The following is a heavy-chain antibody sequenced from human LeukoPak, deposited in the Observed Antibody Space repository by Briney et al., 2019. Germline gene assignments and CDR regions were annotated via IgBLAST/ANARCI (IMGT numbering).Heavy chain of an antibody. Sequence: SETLSLTCTVSGGSISSSSYYWGWIRQPPGKGLEWIGSIYYSGSTYYNPSLKSRVTISVDTSKNQFSLKLSSVTAADTAVYYCASYSYYYDSSGYFDYWGQGTLVTVSS. CDR1: GGSISSSSYY. D-gene: IGHD3-22*01. J-gene: IGHJ4*02. V-gene: IGHV4-39*07. CDR3: ASYSYYYDSSGYFDY. CDR2: IYYSGST.